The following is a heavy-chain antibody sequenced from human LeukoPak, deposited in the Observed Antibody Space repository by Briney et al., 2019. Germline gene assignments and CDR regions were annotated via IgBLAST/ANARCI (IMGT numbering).Heavy chain of an antibody. CDR3: ARAGTGPYNQWYYYYMDV. J-gene: IGHJ6*03. CDR1: GGSFSGYY. CDR2: INHSGST. V-gene: IGHV4-34*01. D-gene: IGHD6-19*01. Sequence: PSETLSLTCAVYGGSFSGYYWTWIRQAPGKGLEWIGEINHSGSTDYNPSLKSRVTLSADTSMNQFSLKLSSVTAADTAVYYCARAGTGPYNQWYYYYMDVWGKGTTVTVSS.